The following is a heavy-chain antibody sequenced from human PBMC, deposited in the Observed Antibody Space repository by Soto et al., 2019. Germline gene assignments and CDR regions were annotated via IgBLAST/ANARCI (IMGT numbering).Heavy chain of an antibody. Sequence: ASVKVSCKASGYTFTSYYMHWVRQAPGQGLEWMGIINPSGGSTNYAQKFQGRVTMTRDTSTSIVYMELSSLRSEDTAVYYCARDLTRIQLWLDYYGMDVWGQGTTVTVSS. CDR1: GYTFTSYY. CDR3: ARDLTRIQLWLDYYGMDV. V-gene: IGHV1-46*01. CDR2: INPSGGST. D-gene: IGHD5-18*01. J-gene: IGHJ6*02.